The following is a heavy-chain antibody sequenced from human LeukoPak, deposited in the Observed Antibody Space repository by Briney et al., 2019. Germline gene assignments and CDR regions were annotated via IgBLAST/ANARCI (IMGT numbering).Heavy chain of an antibody. Sequence: SETLSLTCTVSGGSISSYYWSWIRQPPGKGLEWIGYIYYSGSTNYNPSLKGRVTISVDTSKNQFSLKLSSVTAADTAVYYCARGGLVSRSAFDIWGQGTMVTVSS. CDR3: ARGGLVSRSAFDI. J-gene: IGHJ3*02. CDR2: IYYSGST. V-gene: IGHV4-59*01. D-gene: IGHD2-15*01. CDR1: GGSISSYY.